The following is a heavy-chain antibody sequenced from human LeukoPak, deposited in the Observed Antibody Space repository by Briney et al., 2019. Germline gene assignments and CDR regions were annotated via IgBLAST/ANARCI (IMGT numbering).Heavy chain of an antibody. CDR3: ARDRLWFGELLGTSDNWFDP. J-gene: IGHJ5*02. D-gene: IGHD3-10*01. Sequence: GGSLRLSCAASGFTFSSYGMHWVRQAPGKGLEWVAVIWYDGSNKYYADSVKGRFTISRDNSKNTLYLQMNSLRAEDTAVYYCARDRLWFGELLGTSDNWFDPWGQGTLITVSS. CDR2: IWYDGSNK. CDR1: GFTFSSYG. V-gene: IGHV3-33*01.